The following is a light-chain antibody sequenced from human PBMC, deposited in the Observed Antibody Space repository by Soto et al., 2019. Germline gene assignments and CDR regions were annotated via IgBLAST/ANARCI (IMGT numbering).Light chain of an antibody. J-gene: IGKJ4*01. Sequence: EVVMTQSPATLSVSPGEGVTLSCRANQGIGDTSAWDQHKPGQTPRLLIYDTSTRATGVPARFSGSRSGPELTLTIHGLRSEDFAIYYCQLYNNWPRTFGVGTKVESK. CDR2: DTS. CDR1: QGIGDT. CDR3: QLYNNWPRT. V-gene: IGKV3-15*01.